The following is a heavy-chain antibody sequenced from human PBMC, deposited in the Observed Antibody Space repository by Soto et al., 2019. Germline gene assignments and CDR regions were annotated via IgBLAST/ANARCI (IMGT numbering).Heavy chain of an antibody. J-gene: IGHJ6*02. CDR2: IIPIFGTT. CDR1: GDTFSTYA. Sequence: QVQLVQSGAEVKKPGSSVKVSCKASGDTFSTYAISWLRQAPGQGLEWMGGIIPIFGTTNYAQNFQGRVTFTADESTSTASMAPSTLRSEHTAVSSCARNPDFNVGATLRYYFYGMDVWGHGTTVTVSS. D-gene: IGHD1-26*01. V-gene: IGHV1-69*12. CDR3: ARNPDFNVGATLRYYFYGMDV.